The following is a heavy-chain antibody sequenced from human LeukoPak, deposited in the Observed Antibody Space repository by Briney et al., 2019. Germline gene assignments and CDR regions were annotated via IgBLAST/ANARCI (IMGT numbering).Heavy chain of an antibody. CDR2: IYYSGST. V-gene: IGHV4-59*12. D-gene: IGHD1-26*01. CDR3: ARDLLGATAWFDP. Sequence: PSETLSLTCTVSGGSISGYYWNWIRQPPGKGPEWIGYIYYSGSTTYNPSLKSRVTISIDTSKNRFSLKLTSVTAADTAVYYCARDLLGATAWFDPWGQGTLVTVSS. J-gene: IGHJ5*02. CDR1: GGSISGYY.